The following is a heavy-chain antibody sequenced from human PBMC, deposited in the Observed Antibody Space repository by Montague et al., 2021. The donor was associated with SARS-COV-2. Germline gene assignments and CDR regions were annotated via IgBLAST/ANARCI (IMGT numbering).Heavy chain of an antibody. V-gene: IGHV4-39*07. CDR1: GGSISSSSYY. Sequence: SETLSLTCTVSGGSISSSSYYWGWIRQPPGKGLEWIGSIYYSGSTYYNPSLKSRVTISVDTSKNQFSLRLSSATAADTAVCYCARVGRQQLVRLSGMDVWGQGTTVTVSS. J-gene: IGHJ6*02. CDR2: IYYSGST. D-gene: IGHD6-13*01. CDR3: ARVGRQQLVRLSGMDV.